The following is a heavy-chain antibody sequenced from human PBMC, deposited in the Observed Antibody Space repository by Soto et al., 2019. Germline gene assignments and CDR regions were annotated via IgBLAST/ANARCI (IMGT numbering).Heavy chain of an antibody. Sequence: QVQLVQSGAEVKKPGASVKVSCKASGYTFTSYAMHWVRQAPGQRLEWMGWINAGNGNTKYSQKFQGRVTITRDTSASTAYMELSSLGSDATAVYYCASDAYLRDIVVVPAARGWFDPWGQGTLVTVSS. CDR2: INAGNGNT. V-gene: IGHV1-3*01. D-gene: IGHD2-2*01. CDR1: GYTFTSYA. CDR3: ASDAYLRDIVVVPAARGWFDP. J-gene: IGHJ5*02.